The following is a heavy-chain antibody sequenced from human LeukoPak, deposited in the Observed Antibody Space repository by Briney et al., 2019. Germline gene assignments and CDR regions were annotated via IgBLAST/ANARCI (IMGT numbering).Heavy chain of an antibody. Sequence: GGSLRLSCAASGFTFSSYSMNWVRQAPGKGLEWVSYISSSSSTIYYADSVKGRFTISRDNSKNTLYLQMNSLRAEDTAVYYCAKGMGLGSGDFWSGYREIDYWGQGTLVTVSS. CDR2: ISSSSSTI. V-gene: IGHV3-48*01. D-gene: IGHD3-3*01. CDR1: GFTFSSYS. CDR3: AKGMGLGSGDFWSGYREIDY. J-gene: IGHJ4*02.